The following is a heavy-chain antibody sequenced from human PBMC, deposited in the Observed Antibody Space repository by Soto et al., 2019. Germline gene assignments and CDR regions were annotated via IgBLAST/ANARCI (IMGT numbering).Heavy chain of an antibody. CDR3: ARALGYSGYAGMDV. D-gene: IGHD5-12*01. CDR2: INPRGGST. V-gene: IGHV1-46*01. CDR1: GYTFTSYD. Sequence: GASVKVSCKASGYTFTSYDINWVRQATGQGFEWMGIINPRGGSTSYAQKLQGRVTMTTDTSTSTAYMELRSLRSDDTAVYYCARALGYSGYAGMDVWGQGTTVTVSS. J-gene: IGHJ6*02.